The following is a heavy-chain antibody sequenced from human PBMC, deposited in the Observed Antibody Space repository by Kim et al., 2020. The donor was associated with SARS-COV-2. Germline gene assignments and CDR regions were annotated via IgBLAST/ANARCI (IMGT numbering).Heavy chain of an antibody. V-gene: IGHV3-7*01. CDR3: ARDGDLYSSGKDAFDI. Sequence: GGSLRLSCAASGFTFSSYWMTWVRQAPGKGLEWVANIKQDGNQKYYVDSVKGRFTISRDNDKNSLYLQMNSLRAEDTAVYYCARDGDLYSSGKDAFDIWGHGTMVTVSS. J-gene: IGHJ3*02. CDR1: GFTFSSYW. CDR2: IKQDGNQK. D-gene: IGHD6-19*01.